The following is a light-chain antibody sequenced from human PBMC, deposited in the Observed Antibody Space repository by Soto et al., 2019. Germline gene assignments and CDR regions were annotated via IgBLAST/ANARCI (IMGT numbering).Light chain of an antibody. Sequence: EIVLTQSQVTLSLSPGERATLSCRVSQTVGSYLAWYQQKPGQAPRLLIYDASNRAAGIPARFSGSGSGTDFTLTINSLEPEDFAVDYCQQRSNWPSTFGGGTKVEIK. J-gene: IGKJ4*01. CDR2: DAS. CDR1: QTVGSY. CDR3: QQRSNWPST. V-gene: IGKV3-11*01.